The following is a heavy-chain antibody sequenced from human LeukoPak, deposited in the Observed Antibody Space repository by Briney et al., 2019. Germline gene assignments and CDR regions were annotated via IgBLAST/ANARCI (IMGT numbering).Heavy chain of an antibody. CDR2: ISSSSTYI. CDR3: ARSPLLRFLEWSTRRYYYGMDV. J-gene: IGHJ6*02. D-gene: IGHD3-3*01. V-gene: IGHV3-21*01. Sequence: GGSLRRSCAASGFTFSSYSMNWVRQAPGKGLEWVSSISSSSTYIDYADSVKGRFTISRDNAKNSLYLQMNSLRAEDTAVYYCARSPLLRFLEWSTRRYYYGMDVWGQGTTVTVSS. CDR1: GFTFSSYS.